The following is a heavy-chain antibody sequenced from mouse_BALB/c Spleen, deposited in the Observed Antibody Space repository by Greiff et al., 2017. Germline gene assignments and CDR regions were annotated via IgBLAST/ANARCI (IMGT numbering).Heavy chain of an antibody. CDR1: GFNIKDTY. Sequence: VQLKESGAELVKPGASVKLSCTASGFNIKDTYMHWVKQRPEQGLEWIGRIDPANGNTKYDPKFQGKATITADTSSNTAYLQLSSLTSEDTAVYYCARTMITSYWYFDVWGAGTTVTVSS. V-gene: IGHV14-3*02. CDR3: ARTMITSYWYFDV. CDR2: IDPANGNT. D-gene: IGHD2-4*01. J-gene: IGHJ1*01.